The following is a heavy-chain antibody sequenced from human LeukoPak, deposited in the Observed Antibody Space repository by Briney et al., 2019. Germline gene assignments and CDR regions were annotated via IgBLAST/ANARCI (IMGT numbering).Heavy chain of an antibody. CDR1: GYTLTELS. J-gene: IGHJ4*02. Sequence: ASVKVSCKFSGYTLTELSMHWVRQAPGKGLEWMGGFDPEDGETIYAQKFQGRVTMTEDTSTDTAYMELSSLRSEDTAVYYCATLKLRFGELLWGYYFDYWGQGTLVTVPS. CDR2: FDPEDGET. V-gene: IGHV1-24*01. D-gene: IGHD3-10*01. CDR3: ATLKLRFGELLWGYYFDY.